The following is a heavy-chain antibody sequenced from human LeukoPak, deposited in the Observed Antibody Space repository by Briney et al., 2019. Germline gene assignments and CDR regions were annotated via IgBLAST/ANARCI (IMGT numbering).Heavy chain of an antibody. CDR3: ARCLYYDSSGFIGY. J-gene: IGHJ4*02. CDR1: GFTFSSYS. V-gene: IGHV3-21*01. D-gene: IGHD3-22*01. CDR2: ISSSSSYI. Sequence: PGGSLRLSCAASGFTFSSYSMNWVRQAPGKGLEGVSSISSSSSYIYYADSVKGRFTISRDNAKNSLYLQMNSLRAGDTAVYYCARCLYYDSSGFIGYWGQGTLVTVSS.